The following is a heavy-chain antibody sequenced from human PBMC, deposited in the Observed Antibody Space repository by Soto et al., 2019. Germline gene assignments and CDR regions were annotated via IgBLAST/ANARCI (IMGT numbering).Heavy chain of an antibody. CDR3: ARGSNYVHYYSGMDV. Sequence: GESLKISCKGSGYSFTSYWISWVRQMPGKGLEWMGRIDPSDSYTNYSPSFQGHVTISADKSISTAYLQWSSLKASDTAMYYCARGSNYVHYYSGMDVWGQGTTVTVSS. D-gene: IGHD4-4*01. V-gene: IGHV5-10-1*01. J-gene: IGHJ6*02. CDR1: GYSFTSYW. CDR2: IDPSDSYT.